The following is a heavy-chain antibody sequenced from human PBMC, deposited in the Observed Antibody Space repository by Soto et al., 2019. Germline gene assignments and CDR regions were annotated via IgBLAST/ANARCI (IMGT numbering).Heavy chain of an antibody. CDR1: GFTFSNAW. CDR2: IKSKTDGGTT. J-gene: IGHJ4*02. D-gene: IGHD2-15*01. CDR3: SIVVVVAATIDY. V-gene: IGHV3-15*07. Sequence: EVQLVESGGGLVKPGGSLRLSCAASGFTFSNAWMNWVRQAPGKGLEWVGRIKSKTDGGTTDYAAPVKGRFTISRDDSKNTLYLQMNSLKTEDTAVYYCSIVVVVAATIDYWGQGTLVTVSS.